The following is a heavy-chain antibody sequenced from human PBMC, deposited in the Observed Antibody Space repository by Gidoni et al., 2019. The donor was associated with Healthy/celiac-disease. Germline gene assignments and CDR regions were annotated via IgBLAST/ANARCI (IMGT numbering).Heavy chain of an antibody. D-gene: IGHD3-9*01. J-gene: IGHJ5*02. CDR1: GFTFSSYG. V-gene: IGHV3-33*01. Sequence: QVQLVESGGGVVQPGRSLRLSCAASGFTFSSYGMHWVRQAPGKGLEWVAVIWYDGSNKYYADSVKGRFTISRDNSKNTLYLQMNSLRAEDTAVYYCARGMYYDISWGQGTLVTVSS. CDR3: ARGMYYDIS. CDR2: IWYDGSNK.